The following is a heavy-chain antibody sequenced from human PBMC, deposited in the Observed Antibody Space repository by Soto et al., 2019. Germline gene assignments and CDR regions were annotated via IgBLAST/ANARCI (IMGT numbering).Heavy chain of an antibody. D-gene: IGHD3-16*01. J-gene: IGHJ4*02. Sequence: ASVKVSCKASGYTFTSYGTSWVRQAPGQGLEWMGWISAYNGNTNYAQKLQGRVTMTTDTSTSTAYMELRSLRSDDTAVYYCARGDDYVGSGLCFDYWGQGTLVTVSS. CDR3: ARGDDYVGSGLCFDY. CDR1: GYTFTSYG. V-gene: IGHV1-18*01. CDR2: ISAYNGNT.